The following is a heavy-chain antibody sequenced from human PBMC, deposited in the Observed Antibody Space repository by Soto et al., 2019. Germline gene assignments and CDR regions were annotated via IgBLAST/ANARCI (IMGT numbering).Heavy chain of an antibody. Sequence: PGGSLRLSCAASGFTFSGYAMSWVRQAPGKGLEWVSAISGSGGSTYYADSVKGRFTISRDNSKNTLYLQMNSLRAEDTAVYYCAKVHAGGRGGMDVWGQGTTVTVSS. J-gene: IGHJ6*02. D-gene: IGHD1-26*01. V-gene: IGHV3-23*01. CDR2: ISGSGGST. CDR3: AKVHAGGRGGMDV. CDR1: GFTFSGYA.